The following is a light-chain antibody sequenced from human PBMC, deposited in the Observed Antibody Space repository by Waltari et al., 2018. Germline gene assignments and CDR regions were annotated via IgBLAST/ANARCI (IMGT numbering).Light chain of an antibody. V-gene: IGKV1-39*01. J-gene: IGKJ1*01. CDR3: QQSYSIPWT. CDR2: AAS. Sequence: DIQMTQSPSSLSASVGDRVTITCRASQSISSYLNWYQQKPGKAPKLLIYAASSLQSGVPSRFSGNTSVTDFTLSISSLQPEDFATYYCQQSYSIPWTFGQGTKVEIK. CDR1: QSISSY.